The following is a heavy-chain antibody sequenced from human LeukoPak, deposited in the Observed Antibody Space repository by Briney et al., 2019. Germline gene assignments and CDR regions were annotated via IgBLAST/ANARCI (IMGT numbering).Heavy chain of an antibody. V-gene: IGHV3-48*01. D-gene: IGHD2-2*01. CDR3: ARAYCSSTSCFG. CDR1: GFTFSSYN. J-gene: IGHJ4*02. Sequence: PGGSLRLSCAASGFTFSSYNMNWVRQAPGKGLEWVSSISYSSRARYYGDSVKGRFNISRDNFKDSLYLQMDSLRAEDTAVYYCARAYCSSTSCFGWGQGTLVTVSS. CDR2: ISYSSRAR.